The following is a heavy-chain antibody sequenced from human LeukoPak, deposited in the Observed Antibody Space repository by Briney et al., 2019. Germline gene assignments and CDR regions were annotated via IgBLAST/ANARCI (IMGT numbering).Heavy chain of an antibody. V-gene: IGHV3-21*01. Sequence: GGSLRLSCAASGFTFSTYSMNWVRQAPGKGLEWVSSISSSSSSYIYYADSVKGRFTISRDNAKDSLYLQMNGLRAEDTAVYYCARDRSASIAVVTAEIDYWGQGTLVTVSS. CDR1: GFTFSTYS. D-gene: IGHD6-19*01. CDR2: ISSSSSSYI. J-gene: IGHJ4*02. CDR3: ARDRSASIAVVTAEIDY.